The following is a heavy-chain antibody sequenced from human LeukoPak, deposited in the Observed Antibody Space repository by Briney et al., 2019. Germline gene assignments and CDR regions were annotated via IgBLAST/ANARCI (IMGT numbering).Heavy chain of an antibody. CDR1: GDSVSRNSAA. CDR3: TREVESAFDY. D-gene: IGHD1-1*01. V-gene: IGHV6-1*01. J-gene: IGHJ4*02. Sequence: SQTLSLTCAISGDSVSRNSAACNWVRQSPSGGLEWLARTYYRSKWYNDYAVSLKSRVTINPDTSKNHFSLHLNSVTPEDTAVYYCTREVESAFDYWGQGTLVTVSS. CDR2: TYYRSKWYN.